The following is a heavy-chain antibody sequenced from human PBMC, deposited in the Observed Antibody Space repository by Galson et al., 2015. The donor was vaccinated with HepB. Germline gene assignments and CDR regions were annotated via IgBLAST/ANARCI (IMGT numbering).Heavy chain of an antibody. D-gene: IGHD1-26*01. J-gene: IGHJ4*02. CDR1: GFTFSTYS. CDR2: ISSNNNTI. CDR3: ARPGQGAPGGY. V-gene: IGHV3-48*02. Sequence: SLRLSCAASGFTFSTYSMNWVRQAPGKGLEWIAYISSNNNTIYYADSVKGRFTISRDNAKNLLYLQMSSLRDEDTAVYYCARPGQGAPGGYWGPGTLVTVSS.